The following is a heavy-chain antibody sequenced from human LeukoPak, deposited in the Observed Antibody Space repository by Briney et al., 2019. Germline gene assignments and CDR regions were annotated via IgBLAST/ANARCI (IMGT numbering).Heavy chain of an antibody. J-gene: IGHJ3*02. CDR1: GGSFSGYY. D-gene: IGHD3-16*02. Sequence: PSETLSLTCAVYGGSFSGYYWSWIRQPPGKGLEWIGEINHSGGTNYNPSLKSRVTISVDTSKNQFSLRLSSVTAADTAVYYCARFVNDYVWGSYRYRINDAFDIWGQGTMVTVSS. CDR2: INHSGGT. V-gene: IGHV4-34*01. CDR3: ARFVNDYVWGSYRYRINDAFDI.